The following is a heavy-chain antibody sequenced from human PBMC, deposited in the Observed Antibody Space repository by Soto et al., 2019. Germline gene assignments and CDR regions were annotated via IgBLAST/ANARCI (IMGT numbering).Heavy chain of an antibody. D-gene: IGHD3-10*01. J-gene: IGHJ4*02. V-gene: IGHV1-18*01. CDR1: GYTFTSYG. CDR2: ISAYNGNT. Sequence: ASVKVSCKASGYTFTSYGISWVRQAPGQGLEWMGWISAYNGNTNYAQKLQGRVTMTTDTSTGTAYMELRSLGSDDTAVYYCAREATRGVRIFDYWGQGTLVTVSS. CDR3: AREATRGVRIFDY.